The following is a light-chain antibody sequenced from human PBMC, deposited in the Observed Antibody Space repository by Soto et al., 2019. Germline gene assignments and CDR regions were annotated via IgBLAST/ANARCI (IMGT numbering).Light chain of an antibody. J-gene: IGLJ1*01. Sequence: QSALTQPASVSGSPGQSITISCTRPSSDVWRFNFVSWYQQHPDKAPQVLIYEVTKRPPGVSNRFSGSKSGNTASLTISGLQADDEADYYCCSDAGSSSYVFGTGTKLTVL. CDR1: SSDVWRFNF. CDR3: CSDAGSSSYV. CDR2: EVT. V-gene: IGLV2-23*02.